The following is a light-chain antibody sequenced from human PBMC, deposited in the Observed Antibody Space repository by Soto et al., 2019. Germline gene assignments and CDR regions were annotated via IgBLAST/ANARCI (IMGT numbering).Light chain of an antibody. J-gene: IGLJ1*01. Sequence: SSELTQPPSVSVAPGQTARITCGGAIIGRNSVHWYQQKPGQAPVLFVYDDVDRPSGIPERFSGSNSGNTATLGISRVEYGDEADYYCQVWDIGSDLYVFGTGTKLTVL. CDR2: DDV. V-gene: IGLV3-21*02. CDR1: IIGRNS. CDR3: QVWDIGSDLYV.